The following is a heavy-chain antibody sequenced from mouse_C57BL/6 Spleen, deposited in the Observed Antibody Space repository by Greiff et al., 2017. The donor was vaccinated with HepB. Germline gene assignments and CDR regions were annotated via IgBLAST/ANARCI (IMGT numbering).Heavy chain of an antibody. CDR3: TFYYYFDY. Sequence: EVQLVESGAELVRPGASVKLSCTASGFNIKDDYMHWVKQRPEQGLEWIGWIDPENGDTEYASKFQGKATITADTSSNTAYLQLSSLTSEDTAVYYCTFYYYFDYWGQGTTLTVSS. V-gene: IGHV14-4*01. CDR1: GFNIKDDY. CDR2: IDPENGDT. J-gene: IGHJ2*01. D-gene: IGHD2-1*01.